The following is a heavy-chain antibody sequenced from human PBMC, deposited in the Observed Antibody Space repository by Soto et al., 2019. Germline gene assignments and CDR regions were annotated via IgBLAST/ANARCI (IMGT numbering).Heavy chain of an antibody. CDR3: ARPVEMATISRSYLFY. D-gene: IGHD5-12*01. J-gene: IGHJ4*02. V-gene: IGHV1-69*18. CDR1: GGTFSNYA. CDR2: IIPIFGTA. Sequence: QVQLVQSGAEVKKPGSSVKVSCKASGGTFSNYAINWVRQAPGQGLEWMGRIIPIFGTANYAQKFQGRVTITADESTSTAYLDLSSLRSEDTAVYYCARPVEMATISRSYLFYWGQGTLVTVSS.